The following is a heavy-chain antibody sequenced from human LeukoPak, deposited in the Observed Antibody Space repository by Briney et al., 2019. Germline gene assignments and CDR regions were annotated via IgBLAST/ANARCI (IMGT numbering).Heavy chain of an antibody. V-gene: IGHV4-30-4*08. J-gene: IGHJ6*02. D-gene: IGHD3-10*01. CDR3: ARSEVLRFGVFSVSAGMDV. Sequence: KPSQTLSLTCTVSGGSISSGDYYWSWIRQPPGKGLEWIGYIYYSGSTYYNPSLKSRVTMSVDTSKNQFSLKLSSATAADTAVYYCARSEVLRFGVFSVSAGMDVWGQGTTVTVSS. CDR2: IYYSGST. CDR1: GGSISSGDYY.